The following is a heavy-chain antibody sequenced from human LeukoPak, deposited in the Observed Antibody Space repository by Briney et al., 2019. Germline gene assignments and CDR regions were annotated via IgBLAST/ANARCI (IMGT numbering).Heavy chain of an antibody. CDR3: ARILSSGWTGGAFDI. CDR1: GYSISSSNW. V-gene: IGHV4-28*01. Sequence: SDTLPLTCAVSGYSISSSNWWGWIRQSPGKGLEWIGYIYYSGSTYYNPSLKGRVTMSVDTSKNQFSLKLNSVTAVDTAVYYCARILSSGWTGGAFDIWGQGTMVIVSS. D-gene: IGHD6-19*01. J-gene: IGHJ3*02. CDR2: IYYSGST.